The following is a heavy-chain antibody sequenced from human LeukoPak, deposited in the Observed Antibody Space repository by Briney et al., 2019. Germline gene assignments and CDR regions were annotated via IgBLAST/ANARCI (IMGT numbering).Heavy chain of an antibody. J-gene: IGHJ4*02. D-gene: IGHD4-17*01. CDR1: GFTFSNAW. CDR2: IKSKTDGGTT. Sequence: GGSLRLSCAASGFTFSNAWLSWVRQAPGKGLEWVGRIKSKTDGGTTEYAAPVKGRFTISRDDSKTTLYLQMNSLKTEDTAVYYCTTSNYGDFDYWGQGTLVTVSS. CDR3: TTSNYGDFDY. V-gene: IGHV3-15*01.